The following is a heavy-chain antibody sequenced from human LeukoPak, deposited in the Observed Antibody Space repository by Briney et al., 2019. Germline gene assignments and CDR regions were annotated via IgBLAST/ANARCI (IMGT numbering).Heavy chain of an antibody. CDR1: GFTFSSSE. J-gene: IGHJ4*02. CDR2: ISSGADHI. D-gene: IGHD1-26*01. CDR3: ATGYSGSYYLGDLDY. V-gene: IGHV3-48*03. Sequence: PGGSLRLSCAASGFTFSSSEMNWVRQAPGKGLERVSHISSGADHIYYADSVKGRFTISRDNAKNSVYLQMNSLRAEDTAIYYCATGYSGSYYLGDLDYWGQGTLVTVSS.